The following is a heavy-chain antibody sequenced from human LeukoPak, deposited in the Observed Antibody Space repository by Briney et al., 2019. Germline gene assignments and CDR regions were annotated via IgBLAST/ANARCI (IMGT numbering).Heavy chain of an antibody. V-gene: IGHV4-30-2*01. CDR3: ARVNEDGSGSSETHFDY. J-gene: IGHJ4*02. D-gene: IGHD3-10*01. Sequence: SETLSLTCTVSGAFISSGPYYWNWIRQPPGKGLEWIGYIYHSGSTYYNPSLKSRVTISVDRSKNQFSLKLSSVTAADTAVYYCARVNEDGSGSSETHFDYWGQGTLVTVSS. CDR1: GAFISSGPYY. CDR2: IYHSGST.